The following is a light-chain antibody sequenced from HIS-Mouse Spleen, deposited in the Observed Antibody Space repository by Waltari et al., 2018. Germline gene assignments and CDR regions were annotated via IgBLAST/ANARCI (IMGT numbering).Light chain of an antibody. V-gene: IGLV1-47*01. CDR2: RNN. J-gene: IGLJ3*02. CDR3: AAWDDSLSGPWV. Sequence: QSVLTQPPSASGTPGQRVTISCSGSRSNIGSTYVSWYQQLPGTAPKLLIYRNNQRPSGVPDRFSGSKSGTSASLAISGLRSEDEADYYCAAWDDSLSGPWVFGGGTKLTVL. CDR1: RSNIGSTY.